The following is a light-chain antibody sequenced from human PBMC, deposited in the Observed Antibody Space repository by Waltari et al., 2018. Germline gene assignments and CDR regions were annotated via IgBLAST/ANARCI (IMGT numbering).Light chain of an antibody. Sequence: EIVLTQSPGTLSLSPGERATLACRASQRVGRSLAWYQQKPGQAPRLLIYDASRRATGIPDRFSGSGSATDFSLTISTLEPEDFAVYYCQHYVRLPATFGQGTKVEI. CDR1: QRVGRS. CDR3: QHYVRLPAT. CDR2: DAS. J-gene: IGKJ1*01. V-gene: IGKV3-20*01.